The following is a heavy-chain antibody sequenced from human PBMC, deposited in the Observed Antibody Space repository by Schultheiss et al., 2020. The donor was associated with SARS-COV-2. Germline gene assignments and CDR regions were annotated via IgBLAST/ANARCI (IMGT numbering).Heavy chain of an antibody. J-gene: IGHJ5*02. CDR3: AREIVVVPAAKSRNGWFDP. CDR2: IYYSGST. D-gene: IGHD2-2*01. Sequence: SETLSLTCTVSGGSISSGGYYWSWIRQHPGKGLEWIGNIYYSGSTYYNPSLKSRVTISVDTSKNQFSLKLSSVTAADTAVYYCAREIVVVPAAKSRNGWFDPWGQGTLVTVSS. V-gene: IGHV4-31*03. CDR1: GGSISSGGYY.